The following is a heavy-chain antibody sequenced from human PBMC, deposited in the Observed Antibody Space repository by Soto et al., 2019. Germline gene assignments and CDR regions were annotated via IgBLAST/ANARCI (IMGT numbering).Heavy chain of an antibody. CDR1: GFTFSSYW. V-gene: IGHV3-74*01. J-gene: IGHJ6*02. CDR3: SRDEPNYDFWRRGLDV. CDR2: INSDSSST. D-gene: IGHD3-3*01. Sequence: EVQLVESGGGLVQPGGSLRLSCAASGFTFSSYWMHWVRQAPGKGLEWVSRINSDSSSTNYADSVKGRFTITRDNAKNNLYLQMNSLRAEDTAVYYCSRDEPNYDFWRRGLDVWGQGTTVSVSS.